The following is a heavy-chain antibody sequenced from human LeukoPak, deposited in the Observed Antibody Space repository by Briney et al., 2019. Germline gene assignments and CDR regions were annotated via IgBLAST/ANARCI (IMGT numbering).Heavy chain of an antibody. CDR1: GFTFSSYA. Sequence: GGSLRLSCAASGFTFSSYAMHWVRQAPGKGLEWVAVISYDGSNKYYADSVKGRFTISRDNSKNTLYLQMNSLRAEDTAVYYCAKDLGSVEMATIRGDAFDIWGQGTMVTVSS. J-gene: IGHJ3*02. CDR2: ISYDGSNK. D-gene: IGHD5-24*01. CDR3: AKDLGSVEMATIRGDAFDI. V-gene: IGHV3-30-3*01.